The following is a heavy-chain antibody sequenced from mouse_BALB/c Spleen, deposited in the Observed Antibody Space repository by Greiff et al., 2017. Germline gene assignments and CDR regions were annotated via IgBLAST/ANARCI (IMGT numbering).Heavy chain of an antibody. D-gene: IGHD1-1*01. J-gene: IGHJ1*01. CDR1: GFTFSSFG. CDR2: ISSGSSTI. CDR3: ARSHYGGYFDV. Sequence: EVQLVESGGGLVQPGGSRKLSCAASGFTFSSFGMHWVRQAPEKGLEWVAYISSGSSTIYYADTVKGRFTISRDNPKNTLFLQMTSLRSEDTAMYYCARSHYGGYFDVWGAGTTVTVSS. V-gene: IGHV5-17*02.